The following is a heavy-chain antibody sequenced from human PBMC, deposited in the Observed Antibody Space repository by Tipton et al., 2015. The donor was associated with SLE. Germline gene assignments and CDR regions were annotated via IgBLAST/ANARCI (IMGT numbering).Heavy chain of an antibody. Sequence: LRLSCTVSGGSFSSGSYYWAWIRQPPAQGLEWIGSIFFSGSTYYNPSLKSRVTISMDTSKKQFSLRLSSVIAADTAVYYCARGSDSEYVRYVDVWGPGTLVTVSS. CDR1: GGSFSSGSYY. J-gene: IGHJ2*01. D-gene: IGHD2/OR15-2a*01. CDR2: IFFSGST. V-gene: IGHV4-39*07. CDR3: ARGSDSEYVRYVDV.